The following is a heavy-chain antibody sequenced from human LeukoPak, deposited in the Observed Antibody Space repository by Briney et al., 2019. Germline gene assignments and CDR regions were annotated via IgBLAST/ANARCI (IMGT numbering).Heavy chain of an antibody. J-gene: IGHJ4*02. CDR2: ISGAGTFI. CDR1: GFIFSSHA. Sequence: GGSLRLSCAASGFIFSSHAMNWVRQAPGAGLEWVASISGAGTFIYYADSVKGRFTISRDNTKNSLYLQMNGLRAEDTAVYYCTRSSMAALAVDSWGQGTLVTVSS. CDR3: TRSSMAALAVDS. D-gene: IGHD6-6*01. V-gene: IGHV3-21*01.